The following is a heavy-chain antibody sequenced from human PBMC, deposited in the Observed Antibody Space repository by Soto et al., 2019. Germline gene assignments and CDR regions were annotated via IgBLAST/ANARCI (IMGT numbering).Heavy chain of an antibody. CDR1: GGSISSYY. D-gene: IGHD3-3*01. Sequence: PSETLSLTCTVSGGSISSYYWSWIRQPAGKGLEWIGRIYTSGSTNYNPSLKSRVTMSVDPSKNQFSLKLSSVTAADTAVYYRAREYDFWSGYYSWMDVWGQGTTVTVSS. CDR2: IYTSGST. J-gene: IGHJ6*02. CDR3: AREYDFWSGYYSWMDV. V-gene: IGHV4-4*07.